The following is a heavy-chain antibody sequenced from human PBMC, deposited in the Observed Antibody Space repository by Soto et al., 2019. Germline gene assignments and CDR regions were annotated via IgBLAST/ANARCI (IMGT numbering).Heavy chain of an antibody. CDR3: ARDLSLRYYFDY. J-gene: IGHJ4*02. CDR1: GYTFTSYA. Sequence: SVKVSCKASGYTFTSYAMHWVRQAPGQRLEWMGWINAGNGNTKYSQKFQGRVTITRDTSASTAYMELSSLRSEDTAVYYCARDLSLRYYFDYWGQGTLVTVSS. V-gene: IGHV1-3*01. CDR2: INAGNGNT.